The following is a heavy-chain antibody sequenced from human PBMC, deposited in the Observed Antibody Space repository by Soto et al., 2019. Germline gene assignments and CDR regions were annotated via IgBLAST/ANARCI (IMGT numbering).Heavy chain of an antibody. D-gene: IGHD3-10*01. Sequence: QVQLQESGPGLVKPSEALSLTCTVSGGSVNSDSYYWTWIRQPPGKRLEWIGSLYYSGSTNYNPDLKSPVTIPVDTSKYEFSLKLSSVNAADTAVYFCAREWRKFSSSGGLDVWDQGTTVTVSS. CDR2: LYYSGST. V-gene: IGHV4-61*01. CDR3: AREWRKFSSSGGLDV. J-gene: IGHJ6*02. CDR1: GGSVNSDSYY.